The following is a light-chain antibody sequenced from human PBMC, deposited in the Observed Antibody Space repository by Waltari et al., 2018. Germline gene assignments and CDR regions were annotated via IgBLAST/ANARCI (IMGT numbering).Light chain of an antibody. J-gene: IGLJ2*01. Sequence: QSALTQPAYVSGSPGQSITIYCTGTSSDVGGFNYVSWYHQHPGKAPKFTMYAGTQRPPGFSDRFSGCKSGNTASLPISGLHAEDEADYHCCSYSGSSTSVVLGGGTKLTVL. V-gene: IGLV2-23*01. CDR3: CSYSGSSTSVV. CDR1: SSDVGGFNY. CDR2: AGT.